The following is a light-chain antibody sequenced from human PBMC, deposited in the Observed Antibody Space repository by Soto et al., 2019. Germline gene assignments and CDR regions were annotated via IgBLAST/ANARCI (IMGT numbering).Light chain of an antibody. J-gene: IGKJ1*01. Sequence: DIQMTQSPSTLSASGGDRVTIACRASQSIRRWLAWYQQKPGKAPKLLIFDASTFQSGVPPRFSGRGSETEFTLTISSLQPDDFATYYCQQYNSYSPETFGQGTKVDIK. V-gene: IGKV1-5*01. CDR3: QQYNSYSPET. CDR2: DAS. CDR1: QSIRRW.